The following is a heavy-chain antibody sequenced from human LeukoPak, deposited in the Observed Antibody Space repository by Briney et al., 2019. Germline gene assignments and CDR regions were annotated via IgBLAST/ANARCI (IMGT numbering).Heavy chain of an antibody. D-gene: IGHD3-22*01. Sequence: GGSLRLSCAASGFTFSSYSMNWVRQAPEKGLEWVSYISSSSSIIYYADSVKGRFTISRDNAKNSLYLQMNSLRDEDTSVYYCARDYYGSSGYLDYWGQGTLVTVSS. J-gene: IGHJ4*02. CDR3: ARDYYGSSGYLDY. CDR1: GFTFSSYS. V-gene: IGHV3-48*02. CDR2: ISSSSSII.